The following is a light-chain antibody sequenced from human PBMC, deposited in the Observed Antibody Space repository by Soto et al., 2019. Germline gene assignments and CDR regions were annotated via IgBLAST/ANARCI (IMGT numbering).Light chain of an antibody. CDR1: QSISDS. V-gene: IGKV1-5*03. CDR3: QQYNGYWT. Sequence: DIQMTQSPSTLSASVGDRVTITCRASQSISDSLAWYQQKPGKAPKRLIYEASSLKSGVPSRFSGSRSGTEYTLTISSLQPDDFANYYCQQYNGYWTFGQGTKVEIK. CDR2: EAS. J-gene: IGKJ1*01.